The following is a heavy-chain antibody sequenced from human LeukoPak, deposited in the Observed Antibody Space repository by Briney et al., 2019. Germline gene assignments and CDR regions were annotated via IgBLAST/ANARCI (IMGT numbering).Heavy chain of an antibody. CDR2: IYYSGST. CDR1: GYSISSSNW. J-gene: IGHJ4*02. CDR3: ARISSGSGSYVDY. D-gene: IGHD3-10*01. V-gene: IGHV4-28*01. Sequence: PSETLSLTCAVSGYSISSSNWWGWIRQPPGKGLEWIGYIYYSGSTYYSPSLKSRVTMSVDTSKNQFSLKLSSVTAVDTAVYYCARISSGSGSYVDYWGQGTLVTVPS.